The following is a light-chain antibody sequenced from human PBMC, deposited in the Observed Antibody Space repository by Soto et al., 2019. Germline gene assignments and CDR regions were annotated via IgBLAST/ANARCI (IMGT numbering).Light chain of an antibody. CDR3: QQRYNWPWT. Sequence: EIVLTQSPATLSLSPGERATLSCRASQSVRNYLAWYQQKPGQAPRLLIYDASNGATGIPARFSGSGSGTDVTLTISSLEPEDLAVYYCQQRYNWPWTFGQGTKVEIK. CDR1: QSVRNY. V-gene: IGKV3-11*01. CDR2: DAS. J-gene: IGKJ1*01.